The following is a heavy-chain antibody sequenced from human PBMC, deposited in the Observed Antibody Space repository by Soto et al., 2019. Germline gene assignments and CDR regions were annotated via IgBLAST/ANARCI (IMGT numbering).Heavy chain of an antibody. J-gene: IGHJ4*02. CDR1: GGTFSSYT. CDR3: ARESPDILTGYTSH. CDR2: IIPILGIA. V-gene: IGHV1-69*08. D-gene: IGHD3-9*01. Sequence: QVQLVQSGAEVKKPGSSVKVSCKASGGTFSSYTISWVRQAPGQGLEWMGRIIPILGIANYAQKFQGRVTITADKSTSTDYMELSSLRSEDTAVYYCARESPDILTGYTSHWGQGTLVTVSS.